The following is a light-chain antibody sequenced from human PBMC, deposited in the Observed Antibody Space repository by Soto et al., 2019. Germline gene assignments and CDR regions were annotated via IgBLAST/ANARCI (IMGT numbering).Light chain of an antibody. V-gene: IGKV1-39*01. Sequence: DIQMTQSPSALSASVGDRVTITCRASQTISTYLNWYQQKPGKAPKLLIYAASTLQSGVPSRFSGSGYGTDFTLTISSLQPEDFATYYCQQSLGNPYTFGQGRRLEIK. CDR2: AAS. J-gene: IGKJ2*01. CDR3: QQSLGNPYT. CDR1: QTISTY.